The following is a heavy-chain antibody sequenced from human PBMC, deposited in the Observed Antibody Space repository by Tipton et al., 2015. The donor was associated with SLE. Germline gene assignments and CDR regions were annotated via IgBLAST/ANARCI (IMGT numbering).Heavy chain of an antibody. CDR2: IWYDGSNK. V-gene: IGHV3-33*08. Sequence: QLVQSGGGVVQPGRSLRLSCAASGFTFSSYGMHWVRQAPGKGLEWVAVIWYDGSNKYYADSVKGRFTISRDNSKNSLYLQMNSLRVEDTAVYYCARGKGWWELQPQAFGIWGQGTMVTVSS. CDR3: ARGKGWWELQPQAFGI. CDR1: GFTFSSYG. D-gene: IGHD1-26*01. J-gene: IGHJ3*02.